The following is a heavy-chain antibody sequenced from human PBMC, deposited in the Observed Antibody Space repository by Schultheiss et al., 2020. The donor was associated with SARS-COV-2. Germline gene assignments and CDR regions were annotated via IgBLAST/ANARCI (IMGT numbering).Heavy chain of an antibody. Sequence: GGSLRLSCAASGFTFSDSAMHWVRQASGKGLEWVGRIRGKLNGYATAYAASVKGRFSISRDDSMNTAYLQMNSLRAEDTAVYYCARALYDFRPDYYYGMDVWGQGTTVTVSS. V-gene: IGHV3-73*01. CDR3: ARALYDFRPDYYYGMDV. J-gene: IGHJ6*02. CDR1: GFTFSDSA. CDR2: IRGKLNGYAT. D-gene: IGHD3-3*01.